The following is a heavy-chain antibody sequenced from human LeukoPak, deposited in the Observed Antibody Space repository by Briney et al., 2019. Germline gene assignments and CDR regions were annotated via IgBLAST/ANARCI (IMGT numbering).Heavy chain of an antibody. D-gene: IGHD3-22*01. J-gene: IGHJ4*02. CDR3: AIMHGYYDGSGYWVQ. Sequence: QPGRSLRLSCAASGFTFSSYAMHWVRQAPGKGLEWVAVISYDGSNKYYADSVKGRSTISRDNSKNTLYLQMNSLRDEDTAVYYCAIMHGYYDGSGYWVQWGQGTLVTVSS. CDR2: ISYDGSNK. V-gene: IGHV3-30*07. CDR1: GFTFSSYA.